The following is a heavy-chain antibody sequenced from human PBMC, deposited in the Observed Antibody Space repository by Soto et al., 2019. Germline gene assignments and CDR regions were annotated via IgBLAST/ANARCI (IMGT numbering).Heavy chain of an antibody. D-gene: IGHD3-10*01. CDR1: GESLNSFV. J-gene: IGHJ4*02. CDR3: ARNYYRGAWFWECFGDCYLYDY. Sequence: ELQKIPRNGSGESLNSFVVAGARQISGEGLERVGRIDASDSYTNYSRFFEGHITISAGKSIRTAYLEWSILKASDTALCYCARNYYRGAWFWECFGDCYLYDYWGQGTLVTVSS. CDR2: IDASDSYT. V-gene: IGHV5-10-1*01.